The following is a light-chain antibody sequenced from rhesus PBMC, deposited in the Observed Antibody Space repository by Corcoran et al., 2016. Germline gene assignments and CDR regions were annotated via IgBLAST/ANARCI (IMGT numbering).Light chain of an antibody. CDR3: MQSTKDRT. CDR2: NVY. V-gene: IGKV2S2*01. Sequence: DIVLTQTPLSLPVTPGEPASISCKSSQSLLDIIGNTYLDWYLQKPGQFPRFLIYNVYYRESGVPDRFSGSGSGTDFTMKISRVEPEDFGVYYCMQSTKDRTFGQGTKVEIK. J-gene: IGKJ1*01. CDR1: QSLLDIIGNTY.